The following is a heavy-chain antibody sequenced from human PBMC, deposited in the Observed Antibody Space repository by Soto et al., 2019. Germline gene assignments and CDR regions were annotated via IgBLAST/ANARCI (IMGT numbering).Heavy chain of an antibody. CDR2: LNAHNGNT. D-gene: IGHD2-15*01. J-gene: IGHJ1*01. CDR1: GYTFSNYG. CDR3: ASTALDCGGVTCYFLQYLHH. V-gene: IGHV1-18*01. Sequence: ASVKVSCKASGYTFSNYGVSWVRRAPGHGLEWVGWLNAHNGNTNYAQNFQGRVTMTTDTSTSTAYMELRSLRSDDTAVYYCASTALDCGGVTCYFLQYLHHWG.